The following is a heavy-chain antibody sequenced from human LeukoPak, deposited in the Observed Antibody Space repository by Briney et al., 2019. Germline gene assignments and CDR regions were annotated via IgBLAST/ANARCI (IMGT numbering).Heavy chain of an antibody. D-gene: IGHD1-14*01. CDR1: GYTFTSYY. J-gene: IGHJ4*02. Sequence: GASVKVSCKASGYTFTSYYMHWVRQAPGQGLEWMGIINPSGGSTSYAQKLQGRVTMTRDMSTSTVYMELSSLRSEDTAVYYCARDNPDLSFDYWGQGTLVTVSS. CDR2: INPSGGST. CDR3: ARDNPDLSFDY. V-gene: IGHV1-46*01.